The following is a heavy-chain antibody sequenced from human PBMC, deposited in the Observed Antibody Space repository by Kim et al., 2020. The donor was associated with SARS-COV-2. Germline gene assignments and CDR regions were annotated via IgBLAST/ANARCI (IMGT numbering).Heavy chain of an antibody. J-gene: IGHJ3*02. CDR2: IYYSGST. CDR1: GGSISSYY. D-gene: IGHD4-17*01. Sequence: SETLSLTCTVSGGSISSYYWSWIRQPPGKGLEWIGYIYYSGSTNYNPSLKSRVTISVDTSKNQFSLKLSSVTAADTAVYYCARHVHYGGNSDAFDIWGQG. CDR3: ARHVHYGGNSDAFDI. V-gene: IGHV4-59*08.